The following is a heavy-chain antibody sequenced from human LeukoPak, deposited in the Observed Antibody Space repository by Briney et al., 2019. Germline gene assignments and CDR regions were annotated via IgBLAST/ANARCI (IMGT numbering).Heavy chain of an antibody. CDR1: GVSISRYY. CDR3: ARAGDGYTSGYFDY. Sequence: SETLSLTCTVSGVSISRYYWSWIRQPAGKGLEWIGRIYTSGSTNYNPSLKSRVTMSVDTSKNQFSLKLSSVTAADSAVFYCARAGDGYTSGYFDYRGQGTLVTVSS. D-gene: IGHD5-24*01. J-gene: IGHJ4*02. CDR2: IYTSGST. V-gene: IGHV4-4*07.